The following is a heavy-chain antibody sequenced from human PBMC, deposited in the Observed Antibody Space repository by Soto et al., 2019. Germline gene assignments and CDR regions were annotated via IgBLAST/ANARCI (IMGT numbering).Heavy chain of an antibody. D-gene: IGHD1-1*01. Sequence: PSETPSLTCTVSGGSISSSPYYWAWIRQPPGKGLQWIGNIYYNGNTFYNPSLRSRVTISIDTSKSQFSLGLSSVTASDTAVYYCARHGPLTNNWNQLNCWGQGTLVTVSS. V-gene: IGHV4-39*01. J-gene: IGHJ4*02. CDR3: ARHGPLTNNWNQLNC. CDR2: IYYNGNT. CDR1: GGSISSSPYY.